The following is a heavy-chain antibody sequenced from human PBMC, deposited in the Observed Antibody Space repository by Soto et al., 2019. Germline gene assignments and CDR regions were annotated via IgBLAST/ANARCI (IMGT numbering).Heavy chain of an antibody. CDR3: AKELNFVVVVPPLDY. D-gene: IGHD2-15*01. V-gene: IGHV3-30*18. J-gene: IGHJ4*02. CDR2: ISYDGSNK. CDR1: GFTFSSYG. Sequence: QVQLVESGGGVVQPGRSLRLSCAASGFTFSSYGMHWVRQAPGKGLEWLALISYDGSNKYYADSVKGRFTISRDNSKNTRYLKRKTRRAEEPVVYSCAKELNFVVVVPPLDYWGKGPLVTVPS.